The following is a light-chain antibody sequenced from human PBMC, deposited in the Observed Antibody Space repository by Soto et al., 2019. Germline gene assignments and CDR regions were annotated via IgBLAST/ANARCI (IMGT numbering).Light chain of an antibody. CDR1: RSLSSDY. Sequence: IVLMQSPGTLSLSPGERATLSCRASRSLSSDYLAWYQQKPGQAPRLLFYGASRRATGTPDRFSVSGSGTDFTLTISRLEPEDFAVYYCQQYGDSPRTFGQGTKVEIK. J-gene: IGKJ1*01. V-gene: IGKV3-20*01. CDR3: QQYGDSPRT. CDR2: GAS.